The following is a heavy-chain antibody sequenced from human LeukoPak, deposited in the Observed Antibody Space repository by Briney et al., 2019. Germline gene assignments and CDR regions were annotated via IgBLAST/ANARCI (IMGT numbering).Heavy chain of an antibody. CDR2: ISYDGSNK. CDR1: GFTFSSYG. CDR3: AKDGQHYDRKPYYFDY. D-gene: IGHD3-22*01. Sequence: GGSLRLSCAASGFTFSSYGMHWVRQAPGKGLEWVAVISYDGSNKYYADSVKGRFTISRDNSKNTLYLQMNSLRAEDTAVYYCAKDGQHYDRKPYYFDYWGQGTLATVSS. V-gene: IGHV3-30*18. J-gene: IGHJ4*02.